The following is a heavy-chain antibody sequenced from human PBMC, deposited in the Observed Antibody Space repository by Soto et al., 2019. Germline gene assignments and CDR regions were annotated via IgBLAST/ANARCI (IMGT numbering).Heavy chain of an antibody. CDR3: ARDRRAGYCSGGSCYSYNHDAFDI. J-gene: IGHJ3*02. CDR2: ISAYNGNT. Sequence: ASVKVSCKASGYTFTGYYMHWVRQAPGQGLEWMGWISAYNGNTNYAQKLQGRVTMTTDTSTSTAYMELRSLRSDDTAVYYCARDRRAGYCSGGSCYSYNHDAFDIWSQGTMVTVSS. CDR1: GYTFTGYY. V-gene: IGHV1-18*04. D-gene: IGHD2-15*01.